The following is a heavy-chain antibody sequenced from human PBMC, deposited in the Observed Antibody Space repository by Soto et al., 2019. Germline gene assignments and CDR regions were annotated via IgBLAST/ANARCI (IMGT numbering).Heavy chain of an antibody. D-gene: IGHD3-22*01. V-gene: IGHV1-3*05. J-gene: IGHJ4*02. CDR3: AILGTYYFDNSDNYFDF. Sequence: QVQLVQSGAEEMKPGASVKVSCKASGYTLTRYSIHGVRQAPGQRLEWMGWINAGNGNTKLSQKFQGRVTITRDTSASTAYMELRGLRSEDTAVYYCAILGTYYFDNSDNYFDFWGQGTLVTVSS. CDR2: INAGNGNT. CDR1: GYTLTRYS.